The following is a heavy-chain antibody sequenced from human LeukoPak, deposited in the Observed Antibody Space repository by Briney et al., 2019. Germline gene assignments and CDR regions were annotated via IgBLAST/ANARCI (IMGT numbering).Heavy chain of an antibody. CDR2: IIPIFGTA. V-gene: IGHV1-69*06. CDR1: GGTFSSYA. Sequence: PLASVKVSCKASGGTFSSYAISWVRQAPGQGLEWMGGIIPIFGTANYAQKFQGRVTITADKSTSTAYMELSSLRSEDTAVYYCARSPWDRGVNYYYYGMDVWGQGTTVTVSS. D-gene: IGHD3-10*01. CDR3: ARSPWDRGVNYYYYGMDV. J-gene: IGHJ6*02.